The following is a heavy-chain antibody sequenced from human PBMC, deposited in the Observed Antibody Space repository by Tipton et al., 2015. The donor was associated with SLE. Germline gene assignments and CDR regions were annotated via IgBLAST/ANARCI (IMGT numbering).Heavy chain of an antibody. CDR3: ARDALYYRNAFDI. J-gene: IGHJ3*02. D-gene: IGHD1-14*01. CDR1: GYTFTSYG. V-gene: IGHV1-18*01. CDR2: ISAYNGDT. Sequence: QLVQSGAEVKKPGASVKVSCKASGYTFTSYGICWVRQAPGQGLEWMGWISAYNGDTNYAQQIQGRVTMTTDTSTSTAYMELRSLRSDDTAVYYCARDALYYRNAFDIWVQGTMVTVSS.